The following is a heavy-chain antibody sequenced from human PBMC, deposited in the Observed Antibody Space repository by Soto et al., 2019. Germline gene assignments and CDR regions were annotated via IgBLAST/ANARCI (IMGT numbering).Heavy chain of an antibody. CDR1: GYMFMNYG. Sequence: QVQLVQSGGEVKKPGASVEVSCQASGYMFMNYGISWVRQAPGHGPEWMGWISVYNGDTKYAQKFQDRVTLTTKLASTTAYMELRSLRSDDTAVYYCARDVVYIHTPTVSVVGATVDHYGMDVWGQGTTVTVSS. V-gene: IGHV1-18*01. J-gene: IGHJ6*02. CDR3: ARDVVYIHTPTVSVVGATVDHYGMDV. CDR2: ISVYNGDT. D-gene: IGHD1-26*01.